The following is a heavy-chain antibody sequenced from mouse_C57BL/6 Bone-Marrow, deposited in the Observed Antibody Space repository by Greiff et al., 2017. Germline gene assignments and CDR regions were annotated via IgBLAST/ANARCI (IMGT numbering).Heavy chain of an antibody. CDR2: ISNGGGST. V-gene: IGHV5-12*01. J-gene: IGHJ3*01. CDR3: ARQDDGYTWFAY. CDR1: GFTFSDYY. D-gene: IGHD2-3*01. Sequence: EVKLMESGGGLVQPGGSLKLSCAASGFTFSDYYMYWVRQTPEKRLEWVAYISNGGGSTYYPDTVKGRFTISRDNAKNTRYLQMSRLKSEDTAMYYCARQDDGYTWFAYWGQGTLVTVSA.